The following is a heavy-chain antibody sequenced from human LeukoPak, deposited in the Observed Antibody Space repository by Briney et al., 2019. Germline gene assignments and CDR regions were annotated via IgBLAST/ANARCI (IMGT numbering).Heavy chain of an antibody. CDR1: VFTFSRYS. CDR3: ARKGGLPLG. J-gene: IGHJ4*02. CDR2: ITSSGDTI. Sequence: GGSLRLSCTTSVFTFSRYSMNWVRQAPGKGLEWVSYITSSGDTIYYADSVKGRFTISRDNAKNSVYLQMNSLRAEDTAVYYCARKGGLPLGWGQGTRVTVSS. V-gene: IGHV3-48*01. D-gene: IGHD1-26*01.